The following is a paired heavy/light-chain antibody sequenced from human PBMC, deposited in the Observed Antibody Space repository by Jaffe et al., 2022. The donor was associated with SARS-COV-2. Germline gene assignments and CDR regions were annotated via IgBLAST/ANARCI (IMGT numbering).Light chain of an antibody. CDR3: QQSYSSPPT. Sequence: DIQMTQSPFSLSASVGDRVTITCRASQSISRNLNWYQQKPGKAPKLLIYSASSLQSGVPSRFSGSESGTDFTLTITSLQVEDFATYYCQQSYSSPPTFGGGTKVEIE. CDR2: SAS. V-gene: IGKV1-39*01. J-gene: IGKJ4*01. CDR1: QSISRN.
Heavy chain of an antibody. J-gene: IGHJ4*02. CDR1: GFTFSNYA. D-gene: IGHD1-26*01. CDR3: AKGLGPGNYYEWHY. V-gene: IGHV3-23*01. CDR2: ISIAGGTT. Sequence: EVHLMESGGGLVQPGGSLRISCAASGFTFSNYAMSWVRQAPGKGLEWVSSISIAGGTTYYADSVKGRFTISRDNSKSTLNLQMNSLNAEDTATYYCAKGLGPGNYYEWHYWGQGTLVTVSS.